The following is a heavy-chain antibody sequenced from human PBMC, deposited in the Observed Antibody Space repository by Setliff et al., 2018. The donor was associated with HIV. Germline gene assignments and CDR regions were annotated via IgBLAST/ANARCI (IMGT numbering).Heavy chain of an antibody. D-gene: IGHD2-15*01. J-gene: IGHJ6*03. Sequence: PGGSLRLSCTTSGFNFDFHAMSWFRQAPGKGLEWVGFIRGTHNGATTNYAASVKGRFTVSRDRSKSRVYLPMDLLKTDDTAVYFCGRVGGASEPCYYFLDVWGKGTTVTVSS. CDR1: GFNFDFHA. V-gene: IGHV3-49*01. CDR3: GRVGGASEPCYYFLDV. CDR2: IRGTHNGATT.